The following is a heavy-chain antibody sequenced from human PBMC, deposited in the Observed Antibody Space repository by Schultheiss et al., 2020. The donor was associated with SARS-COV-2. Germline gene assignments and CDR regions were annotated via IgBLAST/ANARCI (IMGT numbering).Heavy chain of an antibody. CDR1: GGSISSSSYY. Sequence: SETLSLTCTVSGGSISSSSYYWGWIRQPPGKGLEWIGSIYYSGSTNYNPSLKSRVTISVDTSKNQFSLKLSSVTAADTAVYYCASWETQRAAFDIWGQGTMVTVSS. CDR2: IYYSGST. D-gene: IGHD1-26*01. CDR3: ASWETQRAAFDI. J-gene: IGHJ3*02. V-gene: IGHV4-39*07.